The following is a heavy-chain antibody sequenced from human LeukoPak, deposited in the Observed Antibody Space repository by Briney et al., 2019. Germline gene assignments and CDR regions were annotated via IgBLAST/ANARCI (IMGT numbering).Heavy chain of an antibody. V-gene: IGHV3-30*18. CDR2: ISYDGSNK. J-gene: IGHJ4*02. Sequence: GRSLRLSCVASGFTFSSYGMHWVRQAPGKGLEWVAVISYDGSNKYYADSVKGRFTISRDNSKNTLYLQMNSLRAEDTAVYYCAKDGAGEAAAAGDYWGQGTLVTVSS. CDR1: GFTFSSYG. CDR3: AKDGAGEAAAAGDY. D-gene: IGHD6-13*01.